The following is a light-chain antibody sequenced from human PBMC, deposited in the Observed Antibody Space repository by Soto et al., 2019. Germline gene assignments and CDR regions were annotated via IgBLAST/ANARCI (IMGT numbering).Light chain of an antibody. J-gene: IGLJ1*01. CDR1: SSDDGGYKY. Sequence: QCALTQPRSASGSPGQTVAISCTGNSSDDGGYKYVYWYQQHPGKAPKLMIYEVNKRPSGVPDRFSVSKSGNTASLTVSGLQAEDEADYYCSSYAGSSNVFGTGTKVTVL. V-gene: IGLV2-8*01. CDR3: SSYAGSSNV. CDR2: EVN.